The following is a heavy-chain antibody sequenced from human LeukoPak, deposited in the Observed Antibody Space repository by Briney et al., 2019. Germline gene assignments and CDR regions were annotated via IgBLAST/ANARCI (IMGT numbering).Heavy chain of an antibody. J-gene: IGHJ4*02. CDR2: INHSGST. V-gene: IGHV4-34*01. D-gene: IGHD6-19*01. CDR3: ARAIRYSSGILYY. CDR1: GGSFSGYY. Sequence: SETLSLTCAVYGGSFSGYYWSWIRQPPGKGLEWIGEINHSGSTNYNPSLKSRVTISVDTSKNQFSLKLSSVTAADTAVYYCARAIRYSSGILYYWGQGTLVTVSS.